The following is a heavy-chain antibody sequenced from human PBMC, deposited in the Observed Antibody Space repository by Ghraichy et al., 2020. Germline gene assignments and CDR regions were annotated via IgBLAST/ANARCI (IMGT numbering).Heavy chain of an antibody. CDR3: ARDEYYYDSSGYYGWFDP. CDR2: TYYRSKWYN. D-gene: IGHD3-22*01. V-gene: IGHV6-1*01. CDR1: GDSVSSNSAA. J-gene: IGHJ5*02. Sequence: SQTLSLTCAISGDSVSSNSAAWNWIRQSPSRGLEWLGRTYYRSKWYNDYAVSVKSRITINPDTSKNQFSLQLNSVTPEDMAVYYRARDEYYYDSSGYYGWFDPWGQGTLVTVSS.